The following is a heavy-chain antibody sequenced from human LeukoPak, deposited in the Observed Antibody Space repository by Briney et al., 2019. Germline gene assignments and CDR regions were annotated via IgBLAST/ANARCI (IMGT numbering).Heavy chain of an antibody. V-gene: IGHV1-2*02. D-gene: IGHD6-13*01. CDR2: INPNSVGT. CDR1: GYTFTGYY. J-gene: IGHJ4*02. Sequence: ASVKVSCKASGYTFTGYYMHWVRQAPGQGLEWMGWINPNSVGTNYAQKFQGRVTMTRDTSISTAYMELSRLRSDDTAVYYCARLRPYSSTWCDYWGQGAQVTVSS. CDR3: ARLRPYSSTWCDY.